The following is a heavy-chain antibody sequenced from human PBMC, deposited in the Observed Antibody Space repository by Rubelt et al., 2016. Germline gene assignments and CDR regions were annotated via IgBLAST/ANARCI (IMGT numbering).Heavy chain of an antibody. Sequence: QVQLQESGPGLVKPSGTLSLTCAVSGGSISSSNWRSWVRQPPGKGLEWIGEIYHSGSTNYNPSLKSRVTISVDKSKNQFPLKRSSVTAADTSVYYCAGGPQWVLPTYAYWGQGILVTVSS. D-gene: IGHD1-26*01. CDR2: IYHSGST. J-gene: IGHJ4*02. CDR1: GGSISSSNW. V-gene: IGHV4-4*02. CDR3: AGGPQWVLPTYAY.